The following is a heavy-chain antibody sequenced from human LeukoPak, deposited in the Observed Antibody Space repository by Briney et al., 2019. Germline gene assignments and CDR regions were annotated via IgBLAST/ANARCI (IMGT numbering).Heavy chain of an antibody. CDR1: GFTFSSYC. Sequence: PGGSLRLSCAASGFTFSSYCMHWVRQAPGKGLEWVAVISYDGSNKYYADSVKGRFTISRDNSKNTLYLQMNSLRAEDTAVYDCAKDLYRYGYYYYYGREVWCQGTTVTVSS. CDR2: ISYDGSNK. CDR3: AKDLYRYGYYYYYGREV. V-gene: IGHV3-30*18. D-gene: IGHD5-18*01. J-gene: IGHJ6*02.